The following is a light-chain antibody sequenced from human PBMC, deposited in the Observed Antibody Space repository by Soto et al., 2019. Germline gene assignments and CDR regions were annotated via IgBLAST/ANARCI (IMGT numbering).Light chain of an antibody. CDR3: QQYNTRPQTWT. J-gene: IGKJ1*01. V-gene: IGKV3-15*01. CDR1: QTVGSN. Sequence: EVVLTQSPATLSVSPGERATLSCRASQTVGSNLAWYQHKPGQAPRLLISGASTRATGVPARFGGSGSGTEFALTITGLQSEDFTVYFCQQYNTRPQTWTFGQGTKVDIK. CDR2: GAS.